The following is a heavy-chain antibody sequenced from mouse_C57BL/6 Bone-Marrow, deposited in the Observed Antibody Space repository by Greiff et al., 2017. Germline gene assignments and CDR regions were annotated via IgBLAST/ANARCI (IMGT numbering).Heavy chain of an antibody. CDR3: AKELIYYYGSSYFYWYFDV. J-gene: IGHJ1*03. Sequence: QVQLQQSGAELMKPGASVKLSCKATGYTFTGYWIEWVKQRPGHGLEWIGEILPGSGSTNYNEKFKGKATFTADTSSNPAYMQLSSLTTEDSAIYDCAKELIYYYGSSYFYWYFDVWGTGTTVTVSS. D-gene: IGHD1-1*01. CDR2: ILPGSGST. V-gene: IGHV1-9*01. CDR1: GYTFTGYW.